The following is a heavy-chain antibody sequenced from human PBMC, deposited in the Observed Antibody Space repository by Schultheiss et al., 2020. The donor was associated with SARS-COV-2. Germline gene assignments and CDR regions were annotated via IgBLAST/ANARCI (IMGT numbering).Heavy chain of an antibody. CDR3: AKDVDSSGWFDY. CDR1: GFTVSSNY. CDR2: ISGSGGST. Sequence: GGSLRLSCAASGFTVSSNYMSWVRQAPGKGLEWVSAISGSGGSTYYADSVKGRFTISRDNSKNTLYLQMNSLRAEDTAVYYCAKDVDSSGWFDYWGQGTLVTVSS. J-gene: IGHJ5*01. D-gene: IGHD6-19*01. V-gene: IGHV3-23*01.